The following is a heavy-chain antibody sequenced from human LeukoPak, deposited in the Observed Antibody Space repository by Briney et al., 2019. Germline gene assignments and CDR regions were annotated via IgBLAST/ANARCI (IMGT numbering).Heavy chain of an antibody. Sequence: GGSLSLSCAGSGLTFSSYSMSWVRQAPGKGLEWVSGISGSGGSTYYADYVKGRFTISRDNSKNTLYLQMNSLRAEDTAVYYCVKDGPYYYSSGSYYGMDVWGQGTTVTVSS. CDR1: GLTFSSYS. J-gene: IGHJ6*02. V-gene: IGHV3-23*01. CDR2: ISGSGGST. D-gene: IGHD3-10*01. CDR3: VKDGPYYYSSGSYYGMDV.